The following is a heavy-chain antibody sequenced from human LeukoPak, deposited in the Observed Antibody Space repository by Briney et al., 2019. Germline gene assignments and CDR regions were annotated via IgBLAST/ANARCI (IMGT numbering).Heavy chain of an antibody. CDR1: GITLRIYA. CDR3: AKLLRGVVVPYFDY. J-gene: IGHJ4*02. V-gene: IGHV3-23*01. D-gene: IGHD3-10*01. Sequence: GGSLRLSCTASGITLRIYAMSWVRQAPGEGLEWVSAISGSGDRTYHADSVKGRFTVSRDISKNTLFLQMNSLRAEDTAVYYCAKLLRGVVVPYFDYWGQGTLVTVSS. CDR2: ISGSGDRT.